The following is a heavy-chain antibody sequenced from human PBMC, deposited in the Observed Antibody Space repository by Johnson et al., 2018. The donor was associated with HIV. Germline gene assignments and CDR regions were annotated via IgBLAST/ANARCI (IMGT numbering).Heavy chain of an antibody. V-gene: IGHV3-30-3*01. CDR1: GFTFSSYA. D-gene: IGHD3-22*01. CDR3: ARGLTMIVVVDALDI. Sequence: QVQLVESGGGVVQPGRSLRLSCAASGFTFSSYAMHWVRQAPGKGLEWVTLISYDGSNKYYADSVKDRFTISRDNSKNTLYLQMNSLRDEDTSVYYCARGLTMIVVVDALDIWGQGTMVTVSS. CDR2: ISYDGSNK. J-gene: IGHJ3*02.